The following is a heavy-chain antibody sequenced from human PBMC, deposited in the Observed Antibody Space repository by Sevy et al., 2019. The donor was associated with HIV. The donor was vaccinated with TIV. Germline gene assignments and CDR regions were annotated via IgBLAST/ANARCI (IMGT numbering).Heavy chain of an antibody. V-gene: IGHV3-7*01. D-gene: IGHD4-17*01. CDR2: IKPEGSKK. CDR3: ARAIGLADSY. CDR1: GFTFSIYW. Sequence: GGSLRLSCAASGFTFSIYWMTWVRQAPGKGLEWVANIKPEGSKKYYVDSVKGRFTISRDNAENSLYMQMNSLRAEDTAVYYCARAIGLADSYWGQGTQVTVSS. J-gene: IGHJ4*02.